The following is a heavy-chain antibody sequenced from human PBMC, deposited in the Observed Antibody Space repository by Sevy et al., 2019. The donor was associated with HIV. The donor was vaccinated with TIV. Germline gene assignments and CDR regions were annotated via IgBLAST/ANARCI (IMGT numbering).Heavy chain of an antibody. CDR3: ARDPGSGSYYFFDY. D-gene: IGHD3-10*01. Sequence: GGSLRLSCAASGFTFSSYAMHWVRQAPGKGLEWVAVISYDGSNKYYADSVKGRFTISRDNSKNTLYLQMNSLRAEDTAVYYCARDPGSGSYYFFDYWGQGTPVTVSS. CDR2: ISYDGSNK. V-gene: IGHV3-30*04. CDR1: GFTFSSYA. J-gene: IGHJ4*02.